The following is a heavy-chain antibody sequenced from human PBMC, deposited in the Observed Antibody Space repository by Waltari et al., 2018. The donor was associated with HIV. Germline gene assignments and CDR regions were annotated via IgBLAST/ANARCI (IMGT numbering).Heavy chain of an antibody. J-gene: IGHJ4*02. Sequence: QVQLQQWGAGLLKPSETLSLTCAVYGGSFSGYYWSWIRQPPGKGLEWIGEINHSGSTNYNPSLKRRVTISVDTSKNQFSLKLSSVTAADTAVYYCARGVGYYGSGSYENWGQGTLVTVSS. CDR3: ARGVGYYGSGSYEN. CDR1: GGSFSGYY. D-gene: IGHD3-10*01. V-gene: IGHV4-34*01. CDR2: INHSGST.